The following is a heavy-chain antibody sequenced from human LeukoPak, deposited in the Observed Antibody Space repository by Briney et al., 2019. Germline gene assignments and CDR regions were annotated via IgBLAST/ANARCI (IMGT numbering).Heavy chain of an antibody. CDR3: AKGDYYDSSGYFDY. Sequence: GGSLRLSCAASGFTFSNYAMSWVRQAPGKGLEWVSLFSGDRTYYADSVKGRFTISRDNAKNSLYLQMNSLRAEDMALYYCAKGDYYDSSGYFDYWGQGTLVTVSS. CDR2: FSGDRT. V-gene: IGHV3-23*01. CDR1: GFTFSNYA. D-gene: IGHD3-22*01. J-gene: IGHJ4*02.